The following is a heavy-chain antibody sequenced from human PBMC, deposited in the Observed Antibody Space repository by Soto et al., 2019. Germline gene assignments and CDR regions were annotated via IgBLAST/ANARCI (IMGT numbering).Heavy chain of an antibody. CDR2: IIPIFGTA. CDR1: GGTFSSYA. Sequence: GASVKVSCKASGGTFSSYAISWVRQAPGQGLEWMGGIIPIFGTANYAQKFQGRVTITADESTSTAYMELSSLRSEDTAVYYCAREALTGGSSGPDYYDSSGYPTSYFDYWGQGTLVTVSS. J-gene: IGHJ4*02. CDR3: AREALTGGSSGPDYYDSSGYPTSYFDY. D-gene: IGHD3-22*01. V-gene: IGHV1-69*13.